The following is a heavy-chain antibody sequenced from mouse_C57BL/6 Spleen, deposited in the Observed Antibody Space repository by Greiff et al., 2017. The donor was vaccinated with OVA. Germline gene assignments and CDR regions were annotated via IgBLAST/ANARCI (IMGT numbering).Heavy chain of an antibody. Sequence: QVQLQQSGPELVKPGASVKISCKASGYAFSSSWMNWVKQRPGKGLEWIGRIYPGDGDTNYNGKFKGKATLTADKSSSTAYMQLSSLTSEDSAVYCCARSTLDYWGQGTTLTVSS. D-gene: IGHD5-1*01. CDR3: ARSTLDY. V-gene: IGHV1-82*01. J-gene: IGHJ2*01. CDR2: IYPGDGDT. CDR1: GYAFSSSW.